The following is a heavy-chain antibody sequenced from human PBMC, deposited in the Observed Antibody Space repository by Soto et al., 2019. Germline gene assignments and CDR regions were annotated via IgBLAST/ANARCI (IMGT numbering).Heavy chain of an antibody. V-gene: IGHV4-34*01. Sequence: SETLSLTCAVYGGSFSGYYWSWIRQPPGKGLEWIGEINHSGSTNYNPSLKSRVTISVDTSKNQSSLKLSSVTAADTAVYYCASDEDDYSLDLRFDPWGQGTLVTVSS. CDR3: ASDEDDYSLDLRFDP. CDR1: GGSFSGYY. J-gene: IGHJ5*02. CDR2: INHSGST. D-gene: IGHD4-4*01.